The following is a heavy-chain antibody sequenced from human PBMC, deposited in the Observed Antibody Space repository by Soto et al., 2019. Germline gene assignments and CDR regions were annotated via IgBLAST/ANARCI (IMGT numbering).Heavy chain of an antibody. V-gene: IGHV1-18*01. CDR3: ATDDMNRGRFDF. CDR2: ININRGDV. J-gene: IGHJ4*01. CDR1: GHSSTHNG. Sequence: ASVKVSCKASGHSSTHNGISWVRRAPGQGLEWMGWININRGDVNHAPKFQGRVTLTTDTSTTTAYMGLRSLRLDDTAVYFCATDDMNRGRFDFWGHGTLVTVSS.